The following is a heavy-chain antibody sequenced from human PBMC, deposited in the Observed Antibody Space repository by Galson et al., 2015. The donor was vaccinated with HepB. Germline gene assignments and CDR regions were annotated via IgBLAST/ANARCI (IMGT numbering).Heavy chain of an antibody. CDR2: IWYDGSNK. CDR3: ARSGGRYCSSTSCYELDY. Sequence: SLRLSCAASGFTFSSYGMHWVRQAPGKGLEWVAAIWYDGSNKYYADSVKGRFTISRDNSKNTLYLQMNSLRAEDTAVYYCARSGGRYCSSTSCYELDYWGQGTLVTVSS. J-gene: IGHJ4*02. CDR1: GFTFSSYG. D-gene: IGHD2-2*01. V-gene: IGHV3-33*01.